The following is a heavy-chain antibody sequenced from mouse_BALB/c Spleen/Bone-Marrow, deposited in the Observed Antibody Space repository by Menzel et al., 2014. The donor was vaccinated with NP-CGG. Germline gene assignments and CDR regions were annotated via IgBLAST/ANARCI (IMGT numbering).Heavy chain of an antibody. CDR2: IHPNSGNT. CDR3: ATGFAY. V-gene: IGHV1S130*01. CDR1: GYTFTSSW. J-gene: IGHJ3*01. Sequence: VKLMESGSVLVRPGASVKLSCKASGYTFTSSWMHWAKQRPGQGLEWIGEIHPNSGNTNNNEEFKGKATLTVDTSSSTAYVDLSSLTSEDSAVCYCATGFAYWGQGTLVTVSA.